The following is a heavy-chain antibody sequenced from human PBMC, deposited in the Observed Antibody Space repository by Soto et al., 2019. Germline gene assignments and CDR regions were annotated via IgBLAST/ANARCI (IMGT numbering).Heavy chain of an antibody. Sequence: GGSLRLCCAASGFTFSSYAMHWVRQAPGKGLEWVAVISYDGSNKYYADSVKGRFTISRDNSKNTLYLQMNRLRAEDTAVYYFARDKDITIFGVLNGLGPWGQGTLVTVS. D-gene: IGHD3-3*01. CDR2: ISYDGSNK. CDR3: ARDKDITIFGVLNGLGP. CDR1: GFTFSSYA. V-gene: IGHV3-30-3*01. J-gene: IGHJ5*02.